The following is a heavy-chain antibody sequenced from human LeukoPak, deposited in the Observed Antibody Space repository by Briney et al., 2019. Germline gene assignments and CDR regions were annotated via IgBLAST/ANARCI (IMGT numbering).Heavy chain of an antibody. D-gene: IGHD6-19*01. V-gene: IGHV3-74*01. CDR2: ISSDGSST. Sequence: PGGALRLSCAASGFTFSSHWMHWVRQAPGKGRVWVSRISSDGSSTSYADSVKGRITISRDNAKNTLYLQMNSLRAEDTAVYYCARISLTGWADDYWGQGTLVTVSS. CDR1: GFTFSSHW. J-gene: IGHJ4*02. CDR3: ARISLTGWADDY.